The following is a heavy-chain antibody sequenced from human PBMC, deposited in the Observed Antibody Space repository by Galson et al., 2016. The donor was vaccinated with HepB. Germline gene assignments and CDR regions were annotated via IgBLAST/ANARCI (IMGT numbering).Heavy chain of an antibody. CDR3: TIARYSSGDYYTY. CDR2: IKRITDGGTT. V-gene: IGHV3-15*01. Sequence: SLRLSCAASGFTFSYAWMCWVRQAPGKGLEWVGRIKRITDGGTTDYAAPVKGRFTISRDDSENRLYLQMNSLKTEDTGVYYCTIARYSSGDYYTYWGQGTLVTVSP. D-gene: IGHD3-10*01. J-gene: IGHJ4*02. CDR1: GFTFSYAW.